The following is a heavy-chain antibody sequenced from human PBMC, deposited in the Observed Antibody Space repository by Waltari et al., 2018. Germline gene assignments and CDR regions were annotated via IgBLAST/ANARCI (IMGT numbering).Heavy chain of an antibody. D-gene: IGHD3-3*01. Sequence: QVQLQESGPGLVKPSQTLSLTCTVSGGSISSGDYYWSWIRQPPGKGLEWIGSIYHSGSTYYNPSLKSRVTISVDTSKNQFSLKLSSVTAADTAVYYCARDGRDFGVVIPSWFDPWGQGTLVTVSS. V-gene: IGHV4-30-4*08. CDR1: GGSISSGDYY. CDR3: ARDGRDFGVVIPSWFDP. J-gene: IGHJ5*02. CDR2: IYHSGST.